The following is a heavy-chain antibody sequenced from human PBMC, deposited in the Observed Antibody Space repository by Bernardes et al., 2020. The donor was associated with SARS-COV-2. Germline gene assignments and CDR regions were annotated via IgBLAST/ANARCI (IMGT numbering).Heavy chain of an antibody. V-gene: IGHV3-48*01. CDR2: ISSSSSTI. CDR1: GFTFSSYS. J-gene: IGHJ6*02. Sequence: GGSLRLSCAASGFTFSSYSMNWVRQAPGKGLEWVSYISSSSSTIYYADSVKGRFTISRDNAKNSLYLQMNSLRAEDTAVYYCARDQRSGVVANIYGMDVWGQGTTVTVSS. CDR3: ARDQRSGVVANIYGMDV. D-gene: IGHD2-2*01.